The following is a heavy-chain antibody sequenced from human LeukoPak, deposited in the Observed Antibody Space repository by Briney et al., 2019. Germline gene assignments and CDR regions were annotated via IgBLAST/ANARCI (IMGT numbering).Heavy chain of an antibody. CDR3: AREGSVVVPAANFDY. CDR1: GYTFTSYY. D-gene: IGHD2-2*01. Sequence: ASVKVSCKASGYTFTSYYMHWVRQAPGQGLEWMGIINPSGGSTSYAQKFQGRVTMTRDMSTSTDYMELSSLRSEDTAVYYCAREGSVVVPAANFDYWGQGTLVTVSS. J-gene: IGHJ4*02. V-gene: IGHV1-46*01. CDR2: INPSGGST.